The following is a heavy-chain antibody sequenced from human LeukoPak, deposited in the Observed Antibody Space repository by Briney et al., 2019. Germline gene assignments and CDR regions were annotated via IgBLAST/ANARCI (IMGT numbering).Heavy chain of an antibody. CDR3: ARHPRYCSGGSCYFDY. Sequence: SETLSLTCTVSGGSISSSSYYWGWIRQPPGKGLEWIGSIYYSGSTYYNPSLKSRVTISVDTSKNQFSLKLSSVTAADTAVYYCARHPRYCSGGSCYFDYRGQGTLVTVSS. CDR1: GGSISSSSYY. D-gene: IGHD2-15*01. V-gene: IGHV4-39*01. J-gene: IGHJ4*02. CDR2: IYYSGST.